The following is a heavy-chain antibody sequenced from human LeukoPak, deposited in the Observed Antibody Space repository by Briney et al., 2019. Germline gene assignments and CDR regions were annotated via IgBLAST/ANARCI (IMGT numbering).Heavy chain of an antibody. CDR1: GFTFSSYA. V-gene: IGHV3-64*01. D-gene: IGHD6-19*01. Sequence: GGSLRLSCVVSGFTFSSYAMHWVRQAPGKGLEYVSAISSNGGSTYYANSVKGRFTISRDNSKNTLYLQMNSLRVEDMAVYYCARASSGSYGYWGQGTLVTVSS. CDR2: ISSNGGST. CDR3: ARASSGSYGY. J-gene: IGHJ4*02.